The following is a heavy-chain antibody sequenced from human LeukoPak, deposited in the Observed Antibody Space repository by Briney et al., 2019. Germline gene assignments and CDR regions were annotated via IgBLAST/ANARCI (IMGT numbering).Heavy chain of an antibody. J-gene: IGHJ2*01. CDR2: IKPNSGAT. V-gene: IGHV1-2*06. CDR1: GYSFSGYY. CDR3: AREHNWYFDL. Sequence: ASVKVSCKASGYSFSGYYLHWVRQAPGQGLEWMGRIKPNSGATDYAQKFQDRVTMTRDTSTGTAYMEVSWLRSGETAVYYCAREHNWYFDLWGRGTLVTVSS.